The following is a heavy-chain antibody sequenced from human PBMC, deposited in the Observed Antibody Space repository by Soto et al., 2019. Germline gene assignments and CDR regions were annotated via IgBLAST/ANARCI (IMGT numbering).Heavy chain of an antibody. CDR3: AIHSTGYEDS. CDR1: GYIFTSHA. V-gene: IGHV1-18*01. Sequence: ASVKVSCKASGYIFTSHAISWVRQAPGQGLEWMGWINPNNINTHDAQKLQGQVTISADKSISTAYLQWSSLRASDTAMYYCAIHSTGYEDSWGQGTLVTVSS. CDR2: INPNNINT. J-gene: IGHJ5*02. D-gene: IGHD5-12*01.